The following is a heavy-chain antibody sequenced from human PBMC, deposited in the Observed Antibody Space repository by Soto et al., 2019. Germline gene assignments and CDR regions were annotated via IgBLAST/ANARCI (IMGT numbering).Heavy chain of an antibody. Sequence: HPGGSLRLSCADSGFSFSTYTMSWVRRAPVKGLEWVSAISGSGGSPSYADSVQGRFTISRDNPKKTLYLQMNSLRAEDTAVYYCAKARCTTSNCYVPDYWGQGTLVTVSS. V-gene: IGHV3-23*01. CDR1: GFSFSTYT. CDR3: AKARCTTSNCYVPDY. D-gene: IGHD2-8*01. CDR2: ISGSGGSP. J-gene: IGHJ4*02.